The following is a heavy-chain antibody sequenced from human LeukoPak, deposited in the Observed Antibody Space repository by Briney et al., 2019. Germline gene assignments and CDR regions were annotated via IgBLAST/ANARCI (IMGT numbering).Heavy chain of an antibody. D-gene: IGHD1-1*01. CDR2: INPNSGGT. Sequence: ASVTVSCKASEYTFTGYYMHWVRQAPGQGLEWMGRINPNSGGTNYAQKFQDRVTMTKDTSISTAYMELNSLRSEDTAVYYCARTAPYAGSWNAKANSYYFDYWGQGSLVTVSS. CDR1: EYTFTGYY. CDR3: ARTAPYAGSWNAKANSYYFDY. V-gene: IGHV1-2*06. J-gene: IGHJ4*02.